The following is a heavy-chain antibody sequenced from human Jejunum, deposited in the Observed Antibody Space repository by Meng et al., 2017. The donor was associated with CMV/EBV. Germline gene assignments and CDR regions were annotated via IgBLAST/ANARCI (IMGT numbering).Heavy chain of an antibody. CDR1: GFTFGDFS. J-gene: IGHJ4*02. V-gene: IGHV3-48*04. CDR3: ARDHIYAFDN. CDR2: IRGGGSPI. D-gene: IGHD2-2*02. Sequence: CVAAGFTFGDFSMNGVRQGPGKGLEWVSYIRGGGSPIYYADSVKGRFTISRDNAHNSLYLQMNSLRAEDTAVYYCARDHIYAFDNWGQGTLVTVSS.